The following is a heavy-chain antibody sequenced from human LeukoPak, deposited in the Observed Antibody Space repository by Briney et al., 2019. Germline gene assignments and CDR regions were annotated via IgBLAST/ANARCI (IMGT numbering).Heavy chain of an antibody. D-gene: IGHD2-2*01. CDR3: AKLVSGYQLLLYYFDY. V-gene: IGHV3-23*01. J-gene: IGHJ4*02. CDR1: GFTFSSYA. Sequence: GGSLRLSCAASGFTFSSYAMSWVRQAPGKGLEWVSAISGSGGSTYYADSVKGRFTISRDNSKNTLSLQMNSLRAEDTAVYYCAKLVSGYQLLLYYFDYWGQGTLVTVSS. CDR2: ISGSGGST.